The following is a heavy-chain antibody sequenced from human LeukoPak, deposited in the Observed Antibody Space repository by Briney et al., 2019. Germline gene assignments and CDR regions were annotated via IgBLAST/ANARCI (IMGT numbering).Heavy chain of an antibody. Sequence: PGGSLRLSSAASGFTFSSYAMHWVRQAPGKGLEWVAVISYDGSNKYYADSVKGRFTISRDNSKNTLYLQMNSLRAEDTAVYYCARVPYGGNSHLDYWGQGTLVTVSS. J-gene: IGHJ4*02. CDR3: ARVPYGGNSHLDY. D-gene: IGHD4-23*01. CDR1: GFTFSSYA. V-gene: IGHV3-30-3*01. CDR2: ISYDGSNK.